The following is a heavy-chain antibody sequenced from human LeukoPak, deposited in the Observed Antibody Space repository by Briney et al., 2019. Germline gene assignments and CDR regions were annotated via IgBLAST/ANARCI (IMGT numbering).Heavy chain of an antibody. CDR2: TYYRSKWYT. Sequence: PSQTLSLTCAISGDSVSNNNAAWNWIRQSPSRGLEWLGRTYYRSKWYTDYAVSVSSRITINPDASTNQFSLQLNSVTPEDTAVYYCASSSLRGSDAFDIWGQGTMVTVSS. CDR3: ASSSLRGSDAFDI. D-gene: IGHD3-16*01. J-gene: IGHJ3*02. V-gene: IGHV6-1*01. CDR1: GDSVSNNNAA.